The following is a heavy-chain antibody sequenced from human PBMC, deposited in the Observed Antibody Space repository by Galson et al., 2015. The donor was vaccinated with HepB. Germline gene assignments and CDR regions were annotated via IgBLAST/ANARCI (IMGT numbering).Heavy chain of an antibody. V-gene: IGHV3-11*05. CDR3: ARVYCSGGSCYYYYYGMDV. CDR1: GFTFSDYY. J-gene: IGHJ6*02. Sequence: SLRLSCAASGFTFSDYYMSWIRQAPGKGLEWVSYISSSSSYTNYADSVKGRFTISRDNAKNSLYLQMNSLRAEDTAVYYCARVYCSGGSCYYYYYGMDVWGQGTTVTVSS. D-gene: IGHD2-15*01. CDR2: ISSSSSYT.